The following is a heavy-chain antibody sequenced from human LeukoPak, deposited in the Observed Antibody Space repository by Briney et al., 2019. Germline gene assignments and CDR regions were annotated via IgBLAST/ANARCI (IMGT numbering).Heavy chain of an antibody. Sequence: SETLSLTCAVSGGSISSYYWSWIRQPPGKGLEWIGYIDYSGSTNYNPSLRSRFTISVDTSKIQFSLKLTSVTAADTAVYFCARYRIGTRHFDYWGQGTLVTVSS. CDR1: GGSISSYY. J-gene: IGHJ4*02. CDR3: ARYRIGTRHFDY. CDR2: IDYSGST. V-gene: IGHV4-59*01. D-gene: IGHD1-7*01.